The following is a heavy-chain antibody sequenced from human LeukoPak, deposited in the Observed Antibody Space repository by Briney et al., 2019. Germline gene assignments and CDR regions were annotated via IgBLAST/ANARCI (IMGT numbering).Heavy chain of an antibody. CDR1: GFTFSSYW. D-gene: IGHD5-18*01. CDR3: TKEKDTGDAFDI. CDR2: ISSSGSTI. Sequence: GGSLRLSCAASGFTFSSYWMSWVRQAPGKGLEWVSYISSSGSTIYYADSVRGRFTISRDNAKNSLYLQMNSLRAEDTALYYCTKEKDTGDAFDIWGQGTMVTVSS. V-gene: IGHV3-48*04. J-gene: IGHJ3*02.